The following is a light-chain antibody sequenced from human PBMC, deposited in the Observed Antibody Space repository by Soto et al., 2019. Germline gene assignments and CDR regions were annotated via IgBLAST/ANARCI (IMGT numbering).Light chain of an antibody. CDR1: SSDVGGYTY. J-gene: IGLJ1*01. V-gene: IGLV2-14*01. CDR2: DVT. Sequence: QSALTQPASVSGSPGQSITISCTGTSSDVGGYTYVSWYQQHPGKAPKLMIYDVTDRPSGVSNRFSGSKSGNTASLTISGLQAEDEADYYCSSYTSSGTLVFGTGTKVTVL. CDR3: SSYTSSGTLV.